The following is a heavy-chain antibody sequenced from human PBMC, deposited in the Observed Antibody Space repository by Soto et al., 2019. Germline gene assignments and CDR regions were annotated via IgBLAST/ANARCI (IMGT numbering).Heavy chain of an antibody. J-gene: IGHJ6*02. CDR3: ASRDREGYYYYGMDV. V-gene: IGHV1-69*12. Sequence: QVQLVQSGAEVKKPGSSVKVSCKASGGTFSSYAISWVRQAPGQGLEWMGGIIPIFGTANYAQKFQARVTITADESTSTAYMELSSLSSEDTAVYYCASRDREGYYYYGMDVWGQGTTVTVSS. CDR1: GGTFSSYA. CDR2: IIPIFGTA.